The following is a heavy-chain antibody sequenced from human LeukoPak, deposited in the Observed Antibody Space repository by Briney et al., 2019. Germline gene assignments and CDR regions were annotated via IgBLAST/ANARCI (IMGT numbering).Heavy chain of an antibody. Sequence: GGSLRLSCAASGFTFGSYPMHWVRQAPGKGLEWVAVISEDGRNKYYADSVKGRFTISRDKSKNTLYLQMNSLRPEDTAVYYCARDTPIYGSGVNWFDPWGQGTLVTVSS. CDR3: ARDTPIYGSGVNWFDP. CDR1: GFTFGSYP. CDR2: ISEDGRNK. V-gene: IGHV3-30*04. J-gene: IGHJ5*02. D-gene: IGHD3-10*01.